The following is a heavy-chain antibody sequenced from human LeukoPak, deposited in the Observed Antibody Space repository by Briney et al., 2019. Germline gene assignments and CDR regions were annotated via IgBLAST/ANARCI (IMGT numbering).Heavy chain of an antibody. CDR1: GFTFNTYT. CDR3: ARGYQRPDY. Sequence: PGGSLRPSCAASGFTFNTYTMNWVRQAPGKGLEWVSSISSSSNNINYADSVKGRFTISRDNAMNSVHLQMDSLRVEDTAVYYCARGYQRPDYWGQGTLITVSS. V-gene: IGHV3-21*01. D-gene: IGHD2-2*01. J-gene: IGHJ4*02. CDR2: ISSSSNNI.